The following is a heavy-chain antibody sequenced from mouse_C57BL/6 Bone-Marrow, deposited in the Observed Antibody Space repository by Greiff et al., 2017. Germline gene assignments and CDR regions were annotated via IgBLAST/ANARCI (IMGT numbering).Heavy chain of an antibody. CDR2: FHPYNDDT. D-gene: IGHD5-1*01. J-gene: IGHJ2*01. V-gene: IGHV1-47*01. Sequence: VPLQQAGAELVEPGAPVKMFCQAFCFHFPTFPLEVVKLNHGKSLKWIGNFHPYNDDTKYNEKFKGKATLTVEKSSNTVYLELSRLTSDDSAVYYCARSSTFCYYFDYWGQGTTLTVSS. CDR1: CFHFPTFP. CDR3: ARSSTFCYYFDY.